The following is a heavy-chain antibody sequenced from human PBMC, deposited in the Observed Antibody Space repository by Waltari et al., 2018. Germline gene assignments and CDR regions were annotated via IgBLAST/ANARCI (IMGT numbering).Heavy chain of an antibody. J-gene: IGHJ6*02. D-gene: IGHD6-13*01. V-gene: IGHV1-69*13. CDR1: GGTFSSYA. CDR2: INPIFGTA. Sequence: QVQLVQSGAEVKKPGSSVKVSCKASGGTFSSYAISWVRQAPGQGLEWMGGINPIFGTASYAQKFQGRVTMTADESTSTAYMELSSLRSEDTAVYYCARVLQSSSWSLYYYYGMDVWGQGTTVTVSS. CDR3: ARVLQSSSWSLYYYYGMDV.